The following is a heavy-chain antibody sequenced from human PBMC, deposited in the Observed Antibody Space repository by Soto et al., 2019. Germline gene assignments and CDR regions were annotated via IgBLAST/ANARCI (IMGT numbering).Heavy chain of an antibody. CDR2: INHSGST. J-gene: IGHJ5*02. CDR1: GGSFSGYY. D-gene: IGHD3-10*01. CDR3: ARRPNYYLPGKEFDP. Sequence: SETLSLTCAVYGGSFSGYYWSWIRQPPGKGLEWIGEINHSGSTNYNPSLKSRVTISVDTSKNQFSLKLSSVTAADTAVYYCARRPNYYLPGKEFDPWGQGTLVTVSS. V-gene: IGHV4-34*01.